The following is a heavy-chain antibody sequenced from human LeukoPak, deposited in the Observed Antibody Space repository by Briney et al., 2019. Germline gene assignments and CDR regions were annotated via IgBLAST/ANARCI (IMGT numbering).Heavy chain of an antibody. CDR1: GFTVSSNY. J-gene: IGHJ6*02. CDR2: IYSGGST. CDR3: ARLPSSGWYGMDV. D-gene: IGHD6-19*01. V-gene: IGHV3-53*04. Sequence: QSGGSLRLSCAASGFTVSSNYMSRVRQAPGKGLEWVSVIYSGGSTYYADSVKGRFTISRHNSKNTLYLQMDSLRAEDTAVYYCARLPSSGWYGMDVWGQGTTVTVSS.